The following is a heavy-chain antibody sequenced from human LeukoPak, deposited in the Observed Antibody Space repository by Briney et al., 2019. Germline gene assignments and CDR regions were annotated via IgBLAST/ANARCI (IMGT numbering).Heavy chain of an antibody. CDR2: ISYSGTT. V-gene: IGHV4-39*01. Sequence: PSETLSLTCTLSGGSIISSSYYCGWIRQPPGKGLEWIGSISYSGTTYYNPSPKSRVTISVDTSKNQFSLRLSSVTAADTAVYYCARHGYYGNDYFDYWGQGTLVTVSS. CDR1: GGSIISSSYY. CDR3: ARHGYYGNDYFDY. D-gene: IGHD3-3*01. J-gene: IGHJ4*02.